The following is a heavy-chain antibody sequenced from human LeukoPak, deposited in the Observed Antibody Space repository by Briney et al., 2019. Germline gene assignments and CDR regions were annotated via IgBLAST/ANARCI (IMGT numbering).Heavy chain of an antibody. J-gene: IGHJ4*02. Sequence: GGSLRLSCAASGFTFSDYYMSWIRQAPGKGLEWVSYISSSGSTIYYADSVKGRFTISRDNAKNSLYLQMNSLRAEDTAVYYCAREMAGTPTDRGYFDYWGQGTLVTVSS. CDR1: GFTFSDYY. D-gene: IGHD6-19*01. CDR3: AREMAGTPTDRGYFDY. V-gene: IGHV3-11*04. CDR2: ISSSGSTI.